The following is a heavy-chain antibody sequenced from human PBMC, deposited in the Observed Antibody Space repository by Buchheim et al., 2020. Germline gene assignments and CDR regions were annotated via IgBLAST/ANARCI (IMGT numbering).Heavy chain of an antibody. CDR2: INSDGSST. D-gene: IGHD2-2*01. CDR3: ARDGCSSISCYSGYHYYGMDV. Sequence: EVQLVESGGGLVQPGGSLRLSCAASGFTFSSYWMHWVRQAPGKGLVWVSRINSDGSSTSYADSVKGRFTISRDTAKNTLYLQMNSLRAEDTAVYYCARDGCSSISCYSGYHYYGMDVWGQETT. V-gene: IGHV3-74*01. J-gene: IGHJ6*02. CDR1: GFTFSSYW.